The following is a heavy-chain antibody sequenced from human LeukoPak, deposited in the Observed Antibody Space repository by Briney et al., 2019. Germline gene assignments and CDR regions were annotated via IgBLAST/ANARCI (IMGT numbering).Heavy chain of an antibody. CDR2: ITFSGLGL. D-gene: IGHD6-19*01. V-gene: IGHV3-23*01. CDR3: ATDGSGWSRSS. CDR1: GFTFSSAG. J-gene: IGHJ5*02. Sequence: GGSLRLSCAASGFTFSSAGMTWVRQAPGKGLEWVSTITFSGLGLYYADSVKGRFTISRDNSKNMVYLQMNSLRAEDTAIYYCATDGSGWSRSSWGQGTLVTVSS.